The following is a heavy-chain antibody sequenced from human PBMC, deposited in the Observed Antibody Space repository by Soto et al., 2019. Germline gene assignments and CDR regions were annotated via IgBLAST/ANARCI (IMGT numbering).Heavy chain of an antibody. CDR3: ARGIPPRPNCSGGSCYSGYFQH. Sequence: PGGSLRPSCEASGFTSSSYAMHWARQAPGKGLEWVAVISYDGSNKYYADSVRGRFTISRDNSKNTLYLQMNSLRAEDTAVYYCARGIPPRPNCSGGSCYSGYFQHWGQGTLVTV. CDR2: ISYDGSNK. CDR1: GFTSSSYA. D-gene: IGHD2-15*01. J-gene: IGHJ1*01. V-gene: IGHV3-30-3*01.